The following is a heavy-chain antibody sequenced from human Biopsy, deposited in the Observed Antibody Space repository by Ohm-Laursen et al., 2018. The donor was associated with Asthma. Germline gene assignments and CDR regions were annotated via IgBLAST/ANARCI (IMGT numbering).Heavy chain of an antibody. CDR1: GYTFTSYY. J-gene: IGHJ4*02. Sequence: GASVKVSCKVSGYTFTSYYIHWVRQVPGQGLEWVGIINPPTGDTSYAQKFLGRVTVTRDTSTSTVYMELSSLRSEDTAVYYCALSQFDYWGQGTLLTVSS. V-gene: IGHV1-46*01. CDR2: INPPTGDT. CDR3: ALSQFDY.